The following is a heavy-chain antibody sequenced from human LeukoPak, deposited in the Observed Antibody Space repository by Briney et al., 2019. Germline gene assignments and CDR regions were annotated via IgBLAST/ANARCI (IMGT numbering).Heavy chain of an antibody. J-gene: IGHJ6*03. CDR3: ARGSGVRLSAQLVRYYYYYYYMDV. V-gene: IGHV4-34*01. CDR1: GGSFSGYY. Sequence: SETLSLTCAVYGGSFSGYYWSWIRQPPGKGLEWIGEINHSGSTNYNPSLKSRVTISVDTSKNQFSLKLSSVTAADTAVYYCARGSGVRLSAQLVRYYYYYYYMDVWGKGTTVTVSS. D-gene: IGHD6-13*01. CDR2: INHSGST.